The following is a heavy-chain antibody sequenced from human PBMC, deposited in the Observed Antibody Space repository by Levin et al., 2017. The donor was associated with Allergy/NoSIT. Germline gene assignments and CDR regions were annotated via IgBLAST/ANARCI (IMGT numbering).Heavy chain of an antibody. V-gene: IGHV4-59*08. Sequence: SETLSLTCTVSGGSISSYYWSWIRQPPGKGLEWIGYIYYSGSTNYNPSLKSRVTISVDTSKNQFSLKLSSVTAADTAVYYCARQGYSYAHLDYWGQGTLVTVSS. CDR1: GGSISSYY. CDR2: IYYSGST. D-gene: IGHD5-18*01. CDR3: ARQGYSYAHLDY. J-gene: IGHJ4*02.